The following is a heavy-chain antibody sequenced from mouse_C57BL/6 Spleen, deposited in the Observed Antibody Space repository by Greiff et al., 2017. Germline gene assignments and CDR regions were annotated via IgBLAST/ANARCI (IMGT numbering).Heavy chain of an antibody. CDR1: GYTFTDYY. D-gene: IGHD1-1*01. CDR3: TKWGYGTIYKCYFDY. J-gene: IGHJ2*01. CDR2: INHNNGGT. Sequence: VQLLQSGPELVQPGASVKISCKASGYTFTDYYMNWVKQSPGKSLEWIGDINHNNGGTSYNQKFKGQVTLTVYKSSSTAYMELRRLTSEDTAVYNGTKWGYGTIYKCYFDYWGQGTTLTVSS. V-gene: IGHV1-26*01.